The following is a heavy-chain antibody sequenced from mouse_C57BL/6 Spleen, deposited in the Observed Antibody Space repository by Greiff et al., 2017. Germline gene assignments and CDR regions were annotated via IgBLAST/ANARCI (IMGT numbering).Heavy chain of an antibody. CDR2: IDPSDSYT. D-gene: IGHD1-1*01. CDR1: GYTFTSYW. J-gene: IGHJ2*01. CDR3: ARNPYGRPSFDY. Sequence: QVQLQQPGAELVMPGASVKLSCKASGYTFTSYWMHWVKQRPGQGLEWIGEIDPSDSYTNYNQKFKGKSTLTVDKSSSTAYMQLSSLTSEDSAVYYCARNPYGRPSFDYWGQGTTLTVSS. V-gene: IGHV1-69*01.